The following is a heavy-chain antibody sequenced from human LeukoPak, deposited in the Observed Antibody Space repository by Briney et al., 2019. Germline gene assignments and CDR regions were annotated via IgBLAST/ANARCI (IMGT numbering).Heavy chain of an antibody. V-gene: IGHV4-30-4*01. CDR3: ARGGPGYCSSTSCYPNWFDP. J-gene: IGHJ5*02. Sequence: SETLSLTCTVSGGSISSGDYYWSWIRQPPGKGLEWIGYIYYSGSTYYNPSLKSRVTISVDTSKKQFSLKLSSVTAADTAVYYCARGGPGYCSSTSCYPNWFDPWGQGTLVTVSS. CDR1: GGSISSGDYY. D-gene: IGHD2-2*01. CDR2: IYYSGST.